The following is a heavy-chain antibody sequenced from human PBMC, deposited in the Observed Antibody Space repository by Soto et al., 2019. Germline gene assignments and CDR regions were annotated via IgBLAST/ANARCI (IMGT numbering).Heavy chain of an antibody. CDR2: IIPIFGTA. J-gene: IGHJ5*02. CDR3: AREEHDVTTGSDH. CDR1: GGTFSSYA. Sequence: QVQLVQSGAEVKKPGSSVKVSCKASGGTFSSYAISWVRQAPGQGLEWMGGIIPIFGTANYALKFQGRVTITAHKSTSTAYMELSSLRSEDIAVYSCAREEHDVTTGSDHWGQGTLVTVSS. V-gene: IGHV1-69*06. D-gene: IGHD1-1*01.